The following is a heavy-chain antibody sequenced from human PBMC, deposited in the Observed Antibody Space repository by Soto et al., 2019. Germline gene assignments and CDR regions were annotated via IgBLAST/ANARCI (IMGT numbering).Heavy chain of an antibody. J-gene: IGHJ3*01. V-gene: IGHV4-34*01. CDR1: GGSFSGYY. Sequence: SETLSLTCAVYGGSFSGYYWSWIRQPPGKGLEWIGEINHSGSTNYNPSLKSRVTISVDTSKNQFSLKLSSVTAADTAVYYCASDYYGLGSYYSLGAFAFWGQGTMVTVSS. CDR2: INHSGST. CDR3: ASDYYGLGSYYSLGAFAF. D-gene: IGHD3-10*01.